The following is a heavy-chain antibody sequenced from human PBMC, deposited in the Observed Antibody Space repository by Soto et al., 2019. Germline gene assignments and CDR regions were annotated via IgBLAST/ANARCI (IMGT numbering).Heavy chain of an antibody. V-gene: IGHV1-69*01. D-gene: IGHD5-12*01. Sequence: QVQLVQSGAEVKKPGFSVKVSCKDSGGTFNNHAINWGRQAPGQGLEWMGGIIPIFGTSNYAQTFQGRLTITAHESTRTASMELRSLRSDDTAVYSWVCGKMRKMATILRVMWFVLWCQGTLVSVSS. J-gene: IGHJ5*02. CDR3: VCGKMRKMATILRVMWFVL. CDR1: GGTFNNHA. CDR2: IIPIFGTS.